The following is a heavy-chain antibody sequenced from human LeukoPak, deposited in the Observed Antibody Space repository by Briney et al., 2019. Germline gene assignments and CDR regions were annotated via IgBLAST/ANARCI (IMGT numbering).Heavy chain of an antibody. Sequence: SETLSLTCTVSGYSISSGYYWGWIRQPPGEGLEWIGSIYHSGSTYYNPSLKSRVTISVDTSKNQFSLKLSSVTAADTAVYYCARDGPRLGDSFFDYWGQGTLVTVYS. V-gene: IGHV4-38-2*02. J-gene: IGHJ4*02. CDR2: IYHSGST. CDR3: ARDGPRLGDSFFDY. D-gene: IGHD4-17*01. CDR1: GYSISSGYY.